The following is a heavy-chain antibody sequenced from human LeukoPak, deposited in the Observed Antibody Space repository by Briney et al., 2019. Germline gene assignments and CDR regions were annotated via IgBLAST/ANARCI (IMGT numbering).Heavy chain of an antibody. V-gene: IGHV1-18*03. Sequence: ASVNVSCKASGYTFTSYGISWVRQAPGQGLEWMGWISAYNVNTKYAQKLQGRVTMTTDTSTSTAYMVVRSMRSDDMAVYYCARGPAYSCGGDCYLRSGSWFFDLWGRGTLVTVSS. J-gene: IGHJ2*01. CDR1: GYTFTSYG. CDR3: ARGPAYSCGGDCYLRSGSWFFDL. D-gene: IGHD2-21*02. CDR2: ISAYNVNT.